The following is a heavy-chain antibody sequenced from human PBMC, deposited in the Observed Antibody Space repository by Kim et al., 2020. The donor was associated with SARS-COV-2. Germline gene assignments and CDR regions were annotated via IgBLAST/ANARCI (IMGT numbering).Heavy chain of an antibody. CDR2: MNTNTGDP. CDR1: GYTFSSIA. D-gene: IGHD6-13*01. J-gene: IGHJ2*01. CDR3: AARYSSSYFDP. Sequence: ASVKVSCKASGYTFSSIAMHWVRQAPGQGLEWMGWMNTNTGDPTYAQGFTGRFVFSLDTSVSTAYLQISSLRPEDTAIYFCAARYSSSYFDPWGRGTLVTVSS. V-gene: IGHV7-4-1*02.